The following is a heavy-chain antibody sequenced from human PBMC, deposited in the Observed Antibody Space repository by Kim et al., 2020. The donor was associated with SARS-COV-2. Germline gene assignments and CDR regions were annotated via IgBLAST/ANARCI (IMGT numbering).Heavy chain of an antibody. CDR3: ARGDGYIIDY. CDR2: ST. D-gene: IGHD5-12*01. Sequence: STNNNPTLKVRVTISVDTSKNQFPLNLSSGAAAETAVYYCARGDGYIIDYWGRGTLVTVSS. V-gene: IGHV4-34*09. J-gene: IGHJ4*02.